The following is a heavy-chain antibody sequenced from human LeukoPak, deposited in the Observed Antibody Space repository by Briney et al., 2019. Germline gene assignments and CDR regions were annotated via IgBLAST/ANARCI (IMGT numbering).Heavy chain of an antibody. V-gene: IGHV4-4*07. Sequence: PSETLSLTCTVSGGSISSYYWSWLRQPAGKGLEWIGRIYTSGSTNYNPSLKSRVTMSVDTSKNQFSLKLSSVTAADTAVYYCARDLTYYDSSGYYDYWGQGTLVTVSS. CDR2: IYTSGST. D-gene: IGHD3-22*01. CDR3: ARDLTYYDSSGYYDY. J-gene: IGHJ4*02. CDR1: GGSISSYY.